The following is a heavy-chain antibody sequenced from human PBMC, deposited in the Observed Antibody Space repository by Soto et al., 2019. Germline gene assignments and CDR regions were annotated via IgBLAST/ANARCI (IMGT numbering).Heavy chain of an antibody. D-gene: IGHD5-12*01. J-gene: IGHJ4*02. V-gene: IGHV3-53*01. CDR1: GFTVSSNY. CDR2: IYSGGST. CDR3: ASSSKRWLQRRGPYYFDY. Sequence: PGGSLRLSCAASGFTVSSNYMSWVRQAPGKGLEWVSVIYSGGSTYYADSVKGRFTISRDNSKNTLYLQMNSLRAEDTAVYYCASSSKRWLQRRGPYYFDYWGQGTLVTVSS.